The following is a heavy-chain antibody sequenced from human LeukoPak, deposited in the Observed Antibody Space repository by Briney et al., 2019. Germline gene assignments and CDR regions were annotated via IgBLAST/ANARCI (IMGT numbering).Heavy chain of an antibody. Sequence: SVKVSCKASGGTFSSYAISWVRQAPGQGLEWMGRIIPIFGTANYAQKFQGRVTITTDESTSTAYMELSSLRTEDTAVYYCARDRDGYSSFDYWGQGTLVTVSS. CDR2: IIPIFGTA. J-gene: IGHJ4*02. CDR1: GGTFSSYA. CDR3: ARDRDGYSSFDY. V-gene: IGHV1-69*05. D-gene: IGHD5-24*01.